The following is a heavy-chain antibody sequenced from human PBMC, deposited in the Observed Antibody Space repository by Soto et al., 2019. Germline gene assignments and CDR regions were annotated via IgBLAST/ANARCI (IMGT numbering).Heavy chain of an antibody. CDR1: GGSISSYY. J-gene: IGHJ4*02. Sequence: QVQLQESGPGLVKPSETLSLTCTVSGGSISSYYWSWIRQPPGKGLEWIGYIYYSGSTNYNPSRKSQVTLSVDTSKNQFSLKLSSVTAAATAVYYCASADCSGGSCYFDYWGQGTLVTVSS. CDR2: IYYSGST. CDR3: ASADCSGGSCYFDY. D-gene: IGHD2-15*01. V-gene: IGHV4-59*01.